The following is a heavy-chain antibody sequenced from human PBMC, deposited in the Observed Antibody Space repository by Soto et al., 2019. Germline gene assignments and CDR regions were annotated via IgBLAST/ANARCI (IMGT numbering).Heavy chain of an antibody. CDR2: IVPIVDTS. J-gene: IGHJ4*02. CDR1: GGTFSSYA. V-gene: IGHV1-69*12. D-gene: IGHD5-12*01. Sequence: QVQLVQSGAAVRQPASSVKVSCKTSGGTFSSYAISWVRQAPGQGLEWMGGIVPIVDTSTYAQKFQGRVRITADESTSTVYMELNSLRSDDTSVYYCVRVVAIPGYPDNWVQGTLVTVSS. CDR3: VRVVAIPGYPDN.